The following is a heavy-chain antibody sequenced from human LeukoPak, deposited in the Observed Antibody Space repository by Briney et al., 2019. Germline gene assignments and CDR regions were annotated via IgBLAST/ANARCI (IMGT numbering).Heavy chain of an antibody. CDR3: ARRATTVTTGYYYYYMDV. D-gene: IGHD4-17*01. J-gene: IGHJ6*03. CDR2: VYYGGTT. Sequence: SETLSLTCTVSGGSINSRSYYWGWIRQPPGKGLEWIGSVYYGGTTYYNPSLKSRVTISEDTSKNQFSLKLSSVTAADTAVYYCARRATTVTTGYYYYYMDVRGKGTTVTVSS. CDR1: GGSINSRSYY. V-gene: IGHV4-39*01.